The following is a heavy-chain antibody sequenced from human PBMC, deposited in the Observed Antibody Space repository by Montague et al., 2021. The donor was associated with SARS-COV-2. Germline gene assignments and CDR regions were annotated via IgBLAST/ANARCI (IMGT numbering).Heavy chain of an antibody. CDR3: ARVFSSWYVGWFDP. CDR2: SGNS. D-gene: IGHD6-13*01. V-gene: IGHV4-55*01. J-gene: IGHJ5*02. Sequence: SGNSFYQPSLKSRITMAVDTSTNQFSLKLSSVTAADTAIYYCARVFSSWYVGWFDPWGQGTLGTVSS.